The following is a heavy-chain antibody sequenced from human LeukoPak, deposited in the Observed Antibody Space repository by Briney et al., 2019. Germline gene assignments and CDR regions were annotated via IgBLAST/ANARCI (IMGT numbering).Heavy chain of an antibody. D-gene: IGHD2-2*01. CDR3: ACRDLTSTWSYP. Sequence: GESLKISFKGVGYSFTSYWIGWVRQMPGKGMEWMGVIYPGDSRTRYNPSFQGQVTISVDKSINTAYLQWVSLKASDTAIYYCACRDLTSTWSYPWGQGTLVTVPS. J-gene: IGHJ5*02. CDR2: IYPGDSRT. CDR1: GYSFTSYW. V-gene: IGHV5-51*01.